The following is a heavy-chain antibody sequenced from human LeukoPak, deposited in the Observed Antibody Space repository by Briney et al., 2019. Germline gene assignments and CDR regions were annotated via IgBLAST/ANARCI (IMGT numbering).Heavy chain of an antibody. V-gene: IGHV3-33*01. CDR1: GHSLKNYG. CDR2: IWYDGSKM. CDR3: ARDQRRLSNSFDF. D-gene: IGHD6-25*01. J-gene: IGHJ4*02. Sequence: GGSLRLSCAVSGHSLKNYGFHWVGQAPGKGLEWVAGIWYDGSKMYYADSVKGRFTASRDDSKNTLSLQMNSLRAEDTAVYYCARDQRRLSNSFDFWGQGTLVSVSS.